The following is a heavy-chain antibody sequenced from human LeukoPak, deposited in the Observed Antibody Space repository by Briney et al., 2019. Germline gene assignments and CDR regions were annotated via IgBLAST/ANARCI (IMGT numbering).Heavy chain of an antibody. V-gene: IGHV4-59*01. Sequence: SETLSLTCTVSGGSLSSYYWSWVRQPPGKGLEWIGYIYYSGSTNYNPSLKSRVTISVDTSRNQFSLKLSSVTAADTAVYYCAGGGTVRNGMDVWGQGTTVTVSS. CDR2: IYYSGST. CDR3: AGGGTVRNGMDV. D-gene: IGHD1-26*01. CDR1: GGSLSSYY. J-gene: IGHJ6*02.